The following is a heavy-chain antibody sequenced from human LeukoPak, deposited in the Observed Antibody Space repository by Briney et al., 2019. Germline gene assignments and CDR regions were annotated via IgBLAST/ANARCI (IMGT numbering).Heavy chain of an antibody. Sequence: GRSLRLSCAASGFTFDDYAMPWVRQAPGKGLEWVSGISWNSGSIGYADSVKGRFTISRDNAKNSLYLQMNSLRAEDTALYYCAKDTWFGELSPGYFDYWGQGTLVTVSS. V-gene: IGHV3-9*01. CDR2: ISWNSGSI. J-gene: IGHJ4*02. CDR1: GFTFDDYA. CDR3: AKDTWFGELSPGYFDY. D-gene: IGHD3-10*01.